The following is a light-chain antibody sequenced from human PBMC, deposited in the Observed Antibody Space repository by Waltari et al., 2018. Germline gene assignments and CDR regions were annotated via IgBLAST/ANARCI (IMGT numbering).Light chain of an antibody. Sequence: IVLTQSPGTLSLSPGDRATLSCRASHSVSSNNLAWYQQKPGQAPRPLIYAASSRATGITDRFSGSGSGTDFTLTISRVEPEDFAVYYCQQYANSPRTFGQGTKVEIK. CDR1: HSVSSNN. J-gene: IGKJ1*01. CDR3: QQYANSPRT. CDR2: AAS. V-gene: IGKV3-20*01.